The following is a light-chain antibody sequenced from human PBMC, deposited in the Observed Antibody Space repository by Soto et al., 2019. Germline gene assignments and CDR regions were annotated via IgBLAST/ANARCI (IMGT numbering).Light chain of an antibody. V-gene: IGLV1-40*01. CDR1: SSNIGAGYD. CDR3: QSYDNSLNALYV. Sequence: QAVVTQPPSVSGAPGQRVTISCTGSSSNIGAGYDVHWYQQLPGTAPKLLIYGNDNRPSGVPDRFSGSKSGTSASLAIPGLQAEDEADYYCQSYDNSLNALYVFGTGTKLTVL. CDR2: GND. J-gene: IGLJ1*01.